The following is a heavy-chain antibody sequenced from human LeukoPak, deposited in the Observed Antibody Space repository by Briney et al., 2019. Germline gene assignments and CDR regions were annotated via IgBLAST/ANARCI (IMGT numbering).Heavy chain of an antibody. Sequence: ASVKVSCKASGYTFSNFGLTWVRQAPGQGLEWMGWISGYSGNANYAQKFQDRAVMTTDRSTSTAYMELRSVRSDDTAVYYCARCYSSSWQRLDNWGQGTLVIVSS. CDR3: ARCYSSSWQRLDN. J-gene: IGHJ4*02. V-gene: IGHV1-18*01. CDR2: ISGYSGNA. CDR1: GYTFSNFG. D-gene: IGHD6-13*01.